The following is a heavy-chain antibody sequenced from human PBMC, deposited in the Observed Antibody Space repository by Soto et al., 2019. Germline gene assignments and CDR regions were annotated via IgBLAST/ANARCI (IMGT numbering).Heavy chain of an antibody. V-gene: IGHV4-4*02. CDR1: GVSIGSSNW. D-gene: IGHD3-16*01. Sequence: SETLFLTCAVSGVSIGSSNWWTWVRQAPGKGLEWIGEMWPSGGTTYNPSLRNRVTISVDNSKNHLSLTLTSVTAADTAIYYCARCLHCSNGGRFAPWGQGALVTVSS. J-gene: IGHJ5*02. CDR3: ARCLHCSNGGRFAP. CDR2: MWPSGGT.